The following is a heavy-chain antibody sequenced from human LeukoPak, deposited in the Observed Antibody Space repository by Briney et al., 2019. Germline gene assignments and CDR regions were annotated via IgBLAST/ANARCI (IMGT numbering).Heavy chain of an antibody. D-gene: IGHD3-10*01. J-gene: IGHJ3*02. V-gene: IGHV1-2*02. CDR2: INPSSGGT. CDR3: ARASLLWFGELYAFDI. Sequence: GASVKVSCKASGYTFTGYYMHWVRQAPGQGLEWTGWINPSSGGTNYAQKFQGRVTMTRDTSISTAYMELSRLRSDDTAVYYCARASLLWFGELYAFDIWGQGTMVTVSS. CDR1: GYTFTGYY.